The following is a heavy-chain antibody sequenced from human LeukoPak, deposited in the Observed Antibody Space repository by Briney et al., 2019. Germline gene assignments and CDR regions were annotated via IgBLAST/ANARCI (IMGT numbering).Heavy chain of an antibody. Sequence: SQTLSLTCAISGDSVSSDGVAWSWIRQSTSRGLEWLGRTYYRSKWFRDYAESVKSRITIDPDTSKNQFSLQLNSVTPEDTAVYYCARDLYCSTYSCSFANWGQGTLVTVSS. CDR3: ARDLYCSTYSCSFAN. CDR1: GDSVSSDGVA. V-gene: IGHV6-1*01. J-gene: IGHJ4*02. CDR2: TYYRSKWFR. D-gene: IGHD5-12*01.